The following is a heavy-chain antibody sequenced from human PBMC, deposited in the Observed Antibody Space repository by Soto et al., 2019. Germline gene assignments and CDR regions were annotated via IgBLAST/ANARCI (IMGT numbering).Heavy chain of an antibody. V-gene: IGHV3-72*01. CDR1: GFTFSDHY. D-gene: IGHD1-26*01. Sequence: EVQLVESGGGLVQPGGSLRLSCAASGFTFSDHYMDWVRQAPGKGLEWVGRIRNRANSYTTEYAASVKGRFSISRDDSKNSVYLQMNSLKTGDTAVYYCASFRQGIAGEEGWGQGTLVTVSS. CDR2: IRNRANSYTT. CDR3: ASFRQGIAGEEG. J-gene: IGHJ4*02.